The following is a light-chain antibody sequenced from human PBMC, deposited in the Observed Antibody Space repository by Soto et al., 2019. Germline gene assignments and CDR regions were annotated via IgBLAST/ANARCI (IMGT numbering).Light chain of an antibody. V-gene: IGLV2-14*01. CDR3: CSYTSSNTYV. J-gene: IGLJ1*01. Sequence: QSVLTQPASVSGSPGQAITISCTGTSGDVGGYNYVSWSQQHPGRAPQLMIYEVSNRPSGVSNRFSGSKSGNTASLTISGLQAEDEAEYYCCSYTSSNTYVCXTGTKGTVL. CDR1: SGDVGGYNY. CDR2: EVS.